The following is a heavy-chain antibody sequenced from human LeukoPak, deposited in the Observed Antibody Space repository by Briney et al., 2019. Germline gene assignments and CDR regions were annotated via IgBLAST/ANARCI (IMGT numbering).Heavy chain of an antibody. Sequence: GGSLRLSCAASGFTFSSYSMNWVRQAPGKGLEWVSSISSSSSYIYYADSVRGRFTISRDSARNSVYLQMNSLRADETAVYFCARFIASPGPDAFDIWGQGTLVTDSS. CDR1: GFTFSSYS. D-gene: IGHD6-13*01. J-gene: IGHJ3*02. CDR3: ARFIASPGPDAFDI. CDR2: ISSSSSYI. V-gene: IGHV3-21*01.